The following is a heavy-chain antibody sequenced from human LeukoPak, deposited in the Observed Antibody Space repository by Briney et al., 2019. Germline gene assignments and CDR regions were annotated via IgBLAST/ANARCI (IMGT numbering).Heavy chain of an antibody. CDR2: IYHSGST. V-gene: IGHV4-30-2*01. D-gene: IGHD6-19*01. J-gene: IGHJ4*02. CDR1: GGSISSGGYS. CDR3: AIRSSGWYDYFDY. Sequence: SQTLSLTCAVSGGSISSGGYSWSWIRQPPGKGLEWIGYIYHSGSTYYNPSLKSRVTISVDRSKNQFSLKLSSVAAAATAVYYCAIRSSGWYDYFDYWGQGTLVTVSS.